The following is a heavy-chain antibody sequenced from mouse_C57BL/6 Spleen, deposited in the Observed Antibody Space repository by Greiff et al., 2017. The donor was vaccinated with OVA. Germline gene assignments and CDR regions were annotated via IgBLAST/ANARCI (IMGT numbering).Heavy chain of an antibody. CDR1: GYAFSSSW. Sequence: VQLQQSGPELVKPGASVKISCKASGYAFSSSWMNWVKQRPGTGLEWIGRIYPGDGDTNYNGKFKGKATLTADKSSSTAYMQLSSLTSEDSAVYFCARYGSYNYYAMDYWGQGTSVTVSS. J-gene: IGHJ4*01. CDR3: ARYGSYNYYAMDY. V-gene: IGHV1-82*01. D-gene: IGHD1-2*01. CDR2: IYPGDGDT.